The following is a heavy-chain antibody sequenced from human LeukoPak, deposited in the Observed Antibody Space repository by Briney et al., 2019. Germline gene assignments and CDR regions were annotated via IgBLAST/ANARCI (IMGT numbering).Heavy chain of an antibody. D-gene: IGHD4-11*01. Sequence: PGGSLRLSCAASGFTFSSSWMHWVRQAPGKGLIWVSRMNSDGRTTTYADSVKGRFTISRDNAKNTLFLQMNSLRAEDTAVYYCARRAGDYKHPFDYWGQGTLVTVSS. CDR2: MNSDGRTT. CDR1: GFTFSSSW. J-gene: IGHJ4*02. V-gene: IGHV3-74*01. CDR3: ARRAGDYKHPFDY.